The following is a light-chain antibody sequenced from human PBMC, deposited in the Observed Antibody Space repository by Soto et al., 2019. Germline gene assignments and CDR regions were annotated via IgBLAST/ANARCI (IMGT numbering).Light chain of an antibody. J-gene: IGLJ2*01. Sequence: QSVLTQPPSVSGAPGQRVTISCTGSSSNIGADYDVQWYQQLPGIAPKLLIYGSSNRPSGVPDRFSGSKSGASASLAITGLQAEDEADYYCQSYDSSLSGSVFGGGTKVTVL. CDR3: QSYDSSLSGSV. CDR2: GSS. V-gene: IGLV1-40*01. CDR1: SSNIGADYD.